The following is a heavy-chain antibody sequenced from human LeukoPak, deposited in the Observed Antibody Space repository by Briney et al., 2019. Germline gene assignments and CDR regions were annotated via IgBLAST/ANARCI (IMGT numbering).Heavy chain of an antibody. J-gene: IGHJ5*02. CDR3: ARRPAVTMVRGVIINPTSWFDP. D-gene: IGHD3-10*01. V-gene: IGHV3-48*01. CDR2: ISSSSTI. Sequence: PGGSLRLSCAASGFTFSSYGMNWVRQAPGKGLEWVSYISSSSTIYYADSVKGRFTISRDNAKNSLYLQMNSLRAEDTAVYYCARRPAVTMVRGVIINPTSWFDPWGQGTLVTVSS. CDR1: GFTFSSYG.